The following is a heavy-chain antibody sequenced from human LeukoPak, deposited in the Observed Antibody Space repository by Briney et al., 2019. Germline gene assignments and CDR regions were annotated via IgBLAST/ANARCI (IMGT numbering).Heavy chain of an antibody. CDR2: IYYSGST. J-gene: IGHJ4*02. V-gene: IGHV4-39*01. CDR3: ARHETGFPFDY. Sequence: SETLSLTCTVSGGSISSSSYYWGWIRQPPGKGLEWIGSIYYSGSTYYNPSLKSRVTISVDTSKNQFSLKLSSVTAADTAAYYCARHETGFPFDYWGQGTLVTVSS. D-gene: IGHD3-9*01. CDR1: GGSISSSSYY.